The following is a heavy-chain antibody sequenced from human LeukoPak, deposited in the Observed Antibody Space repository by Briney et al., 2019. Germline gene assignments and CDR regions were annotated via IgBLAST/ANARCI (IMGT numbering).Heavy chain of an antibody. CDR3: ARAGPNTIFGVVINANYYYYYYMDV. J-gene: IGHJ6*03. V-gene: IGHV1-2*02. Sequence: ASVKVSCKASGYTFTGYYMHWVRQAPGQGLEWMGWINPNSGGTNYAQKFQGRVTMTRDTSISTAYMELSRLRSDDTAVYYCARAGPNTIFGVVINANYYYYYYMDVWGKGTTVTVSS. CDR1: GYTFTGYY. CDR2: INPNSGGT. D-gene: IGHD3-3*01.